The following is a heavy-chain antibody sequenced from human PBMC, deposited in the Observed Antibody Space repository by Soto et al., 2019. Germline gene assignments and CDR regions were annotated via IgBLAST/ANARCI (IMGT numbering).Heavy chain of an antibody. Sequence: EEQLVESGGGLVKPGGSLRLSCAASGFIFSNAWMSWVRQAPGKGLEWVGLIKNKADGGTADYAAPVKGRFTISRDDSENMLYLQMTSLKTEDTAVYYCTTGFDFRGQGTLVTVSS. CDR3: TTGFDF. D-gene: IGHD3-3*01. V-gene: IGHV3-15*01. CDR2: IKNKADGGTA. J-gene: IGHJ4*02. CDR1: GFIFSNAW.